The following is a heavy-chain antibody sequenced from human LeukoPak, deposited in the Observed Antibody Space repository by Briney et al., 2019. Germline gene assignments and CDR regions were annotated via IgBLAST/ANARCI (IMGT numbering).Heavy chain of an antibody. Sequence: PSETLSLTCTVSGGSISSGGYYWSWIRQPPGKGLEWIGYIYHSGSTYYNPSLKSRVTISVDTSKNQFSLKLSSVTAADTAVYYCARVPILWSPSFHYFDYWGQGTLVTVSS. J-gene: IGHJ4*02. V-gene: IGHV4-30-2*01. D-gene: IGHD3-10*01. CDR2: IYHSGST. CDR1: GGSISSGGYY. CDR3: ARVPILWSPSFHYFDY.